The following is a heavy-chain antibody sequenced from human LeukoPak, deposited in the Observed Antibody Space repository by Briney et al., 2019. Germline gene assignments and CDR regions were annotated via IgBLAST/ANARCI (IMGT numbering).Heavy chain of an antibody. CDR2: IYTSGST. CDR1: GGSISSYY. D-gene: IGHD3-10*01. V-gene: IGHV4-4*07. J-gene: IGHJ4*02. CDR3: ARAGGGGSGSYYGVFVY. Sequence: PSEILSLTCTVSGGSISSYYWSWIRQPAGKGLQWIGRIYTSGSTNYNPSLKSRVTMSVDTSKKQFSLKLSSATAADTAVYYCARAGGGGSGSYYGVFVYWGQGTLVTVSS.